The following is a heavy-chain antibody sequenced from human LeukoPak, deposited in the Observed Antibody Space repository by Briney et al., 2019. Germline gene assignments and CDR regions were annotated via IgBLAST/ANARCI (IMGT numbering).Heavy chain of an antibody. J-gene: IGHJ6*03. V-gene: IGHV1-18*01. D-gene: IGHD3-10*01. CDR3: ARVGFGELPPAMDV. CDR1: GYTFTSNG. CDR2: ISAYNGNT. Sequence: ASVKVSCKTSGYTFTSNGVSWVRQAPGQGLEWMGWISAYNGNTNYAQKLQGRVTMTTDTSTSTAYMELRSLRSDDTAVYYCARVGFGELPPAMDVWGKGTTVTISS.